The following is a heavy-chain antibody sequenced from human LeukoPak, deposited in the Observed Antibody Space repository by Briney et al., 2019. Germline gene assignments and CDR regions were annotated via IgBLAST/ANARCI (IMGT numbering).Heavy chain of an antibody. CDR1: GYTLNDYY. J-gene: IGHJ4*02. D-gene: IGHD6-19*01. CDR2: INPNNGDT. Sequence: ASVNVSCKASGYTLNDYYLHWVRQAPGQGLEWLGWINPNNGDTMYAQNFQGRVTMTRDTSITTAYMELSSLRSDDTALYYCASWRHSAGWPFDYWGQGTLVTVSS. V-gene: IGHV1-2*02. CDR3: ASWRHSAGWPFDY.